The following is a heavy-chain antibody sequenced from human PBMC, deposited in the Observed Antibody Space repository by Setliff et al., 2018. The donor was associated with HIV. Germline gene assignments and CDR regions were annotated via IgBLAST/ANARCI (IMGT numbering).Heavy chain of an antibody. D-gene: IGHD3-10*01. V-gene: IGHV1-18*01. Sequence: ASVKVSCKASGYTFTSYGISWVRQAPGQGREWMGWISAYNGNTNYAQKLQGRVTMTTDTSTSTAYLELRSLRSDDTAVYYCVRDPGVMVRGVIRAVAFDIWGQGTMVTVAS. CDR3: VRDPGVMVRGVIRAVAFDI. CDR2: ISAYNGNT. J-gene: IGHJ3*02. CDR1: GYTFTSYG.